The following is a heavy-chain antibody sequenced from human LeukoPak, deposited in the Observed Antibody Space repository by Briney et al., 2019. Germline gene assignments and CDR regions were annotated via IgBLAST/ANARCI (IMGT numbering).Heavy chain of an antibody. J-gene: IGHJ4*02. CDR2: INHSGST. D-gene: IGHD6-13*01. V-gene: IGHV4-34*01. Sequence: PSETLSLTCAVYGGSFSGYYWSWIRQPPGKGLEWIGEINHSGSTNYNPSLKSRVIISVDTSKNQFSLKLSSVTAADTAVYYCARGRSWSSSWLYYFDYWGQGTLVTVPS. CDR3: ARGRSWSSSWLYYFDY. CDR1: GGSFSGYY.